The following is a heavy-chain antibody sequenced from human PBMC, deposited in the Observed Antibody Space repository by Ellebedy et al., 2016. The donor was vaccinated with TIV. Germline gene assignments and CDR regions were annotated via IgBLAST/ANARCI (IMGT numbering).Heavy chain of an antibody. CDR3: VTWGQSYGR. CDR1: GFIIRGYW. V-gene: IGHV3-7*03. CDR2: INPDGSAE. Sequence: GESLKIPCPASGFIIRGYWMSWVRQAPGKGLEGVAHINPDGSAEYYLDSVKGRFTISRDNATWSLVLQMTSLRVDHTAVYYCVTWGQSYGRWGQGTLVTISS. J-gene: IGHJ4*02. D-gene: IGHD3-16*01.